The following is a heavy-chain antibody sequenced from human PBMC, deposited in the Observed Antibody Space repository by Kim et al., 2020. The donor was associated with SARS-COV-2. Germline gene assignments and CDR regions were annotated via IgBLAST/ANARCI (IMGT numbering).Heavy chain of an antibody. D-gene: IGHD3-10*01. Sequence: GESLKISCKGSGYSFTSYWISWVRQMPGKGLEWMGRIDPSDSYTNYSPSFQGHVTISADKSISTAYLQWSSLKASDTAMYYCASRSITMVRGVIPPDYWGQGTLVTVSS. V-gene: IGHV5-10-1*01. CDR2: IDPSDSYT. J-gene: IGHJ4*02. CDR1: GYSFTSYW. CDR3: ASRSITMVRGVIPPDY.